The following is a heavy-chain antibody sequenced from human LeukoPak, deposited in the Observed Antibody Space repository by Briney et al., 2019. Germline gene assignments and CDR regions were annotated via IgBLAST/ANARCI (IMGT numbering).Heavy chain of an antibody. CDR1: GGSIVSSSYF. CDR2: IYHSGST. Sequence: PSETLSLTCTVSGGSIVSSSYFWAWIRQPPGKGLEWIGEIYHSGSTNYNPSLKSRVTISVDKSKNQFSLKLSSVTAADTAVYYCARGPDTDAFDIWGQGTMVTVSS. CDR3: ARGPDTDAFDI. V-gene: IGHV4-39*07. J-gene: IGHJ3*02.